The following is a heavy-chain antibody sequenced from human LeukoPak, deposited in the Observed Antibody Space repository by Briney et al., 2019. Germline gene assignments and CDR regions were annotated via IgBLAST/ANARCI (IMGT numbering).Heavy chain of an antibody. V-gene: IGHV3-11*04. CDR1: GFTFTDYY. J-gene: IGHJ4*02. CDR3: AGIAVADEASDY. Sequence: GGSLRLSCAASGFTFTDYYMSWIRQAPGKGLEWVSYITNSGTTICYADSVKGRFTISRDNAKNSLYLQMNSLRAEDTAVYYCAGIAVADEASDYWGQGTLVTVSS. D-gene: IGHD6-19*01. CDR2: ITNSGTTI.